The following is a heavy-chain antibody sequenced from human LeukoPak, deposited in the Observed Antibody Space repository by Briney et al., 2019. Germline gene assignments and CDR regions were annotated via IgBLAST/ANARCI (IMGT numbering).Heavy chain of an antibody. CDR1: GYTFTSYG. CDR2: ISAYNDNT. V-gene: IGHV1-18*01. CDR3: ARDRSGSYHGTPDAFDI. J-gene: IGHJ3*02. D-gene: IGHD1-26*01. Sequence: GASVKVSCKASGYTFTSYGISWVRQAPGQGLEWMGWISAYNDNTNYAQKLQGRVTMTTDTSTSTAYMELRSLRSDDTAVYYCARDRSGSYHGTPDAFDIWGQGTMVTVSS.